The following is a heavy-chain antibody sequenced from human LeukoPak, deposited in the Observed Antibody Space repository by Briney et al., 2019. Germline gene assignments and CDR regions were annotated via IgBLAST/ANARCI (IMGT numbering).Heavy chain of an antibody. V-gene: IGHV4-59*01. CDR1: GGSISSFY. CDR3: ARAGYCSSTSCYAGYFDY. CDR2: IYYSGST. Sequence: KPSETLSLTCTVSGGSISSFYWSWIRQPPGEGLGWIGYIYYSGSTNYNPPLKSRVTISVDTSKSQFSLKLSSVTAADTAVYYCARAGYCSSTSCYAGYFDYWGQGTLVTVSS. D-gene: IGHD2-2*01. J-gene: IGHJ4*02.